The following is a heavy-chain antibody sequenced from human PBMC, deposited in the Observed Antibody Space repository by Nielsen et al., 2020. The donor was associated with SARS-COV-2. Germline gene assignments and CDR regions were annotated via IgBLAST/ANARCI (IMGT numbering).Heavy chain of an antibody. CDR2: MNPNSGNT. CDR3: ARVYNWNTLDY. CDR1: GYTFTGYY. J-gene: IGHJ4*02. Sequence: ASVKVSCKASGYTFTGYYMHWVRQAPGQGLEWMGRMNPNSGNTGYAQKFQGRVTMTRNTSISTAYMELSSLRSEDTAVYYCARVYNWNTLDYWGQGTLVTVSS. V-gene: IGHV1-8*02. D-gene: IGHD1/OR15-1a*01.